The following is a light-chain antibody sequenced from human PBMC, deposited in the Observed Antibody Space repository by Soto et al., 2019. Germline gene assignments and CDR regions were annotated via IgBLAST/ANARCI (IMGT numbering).Light chain of an antibody. J-gene: IGKJ4*01. CDR3: QQYNNWGLS. CDR1: ENVGTN. Sequence: IVMTQSPATLSVSPGEGVTLSCSASENVGTNVAWYQQKPGHAPRLLIYGSSTRATGSPATFSGSGSGTEFTLTISSLQSEESAVYYCQQYNNWGLSFGGGTKVEIK. V-gene: IGKV3D-15*01. CDR2: GSS.